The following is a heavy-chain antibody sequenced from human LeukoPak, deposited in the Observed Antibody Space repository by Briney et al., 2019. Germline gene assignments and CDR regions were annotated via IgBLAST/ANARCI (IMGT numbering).Heavy chain of an antibody. CDR1: GGSISSYY. V-gene: IGHV4-59*01. Sequence: SETLSLTCTVSGGSISSYYWSWIRQPPGKGLEWIGYIYYSGSTNYNPSLKSRVTISVDTSKNQFSLKLSSVTAADTAVYYCARDRGTAIFDYWGQGTLSPSPQ. J-gene: IGHJ4*02. CDR2: IYYSGST. CDR3: ARDRGTAIFDY. D-gene: IGHD3-16*01.